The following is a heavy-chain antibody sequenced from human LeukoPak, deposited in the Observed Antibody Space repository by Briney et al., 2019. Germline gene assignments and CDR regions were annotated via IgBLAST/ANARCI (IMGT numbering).Heavy chain of an antibody. J-gene: IGHJ4*02. CDR1: GGSISSSSYF. D-gene: IGHD6-13*01. CDR3: PRLVAAPGTYYFDY. CDR2: LYYSGST. Sequence: SETLSLTCTVSGGSISSSSYFWGWIRQPPGKGLEWIGSLYYSGSTFYNPSLKSRVTISVDTSKNQFSLKLSSVTAADTAVYYCPRLVAAPGTYYFDYWGQGTLVTVS. V-gene: IGHV4-39*01.